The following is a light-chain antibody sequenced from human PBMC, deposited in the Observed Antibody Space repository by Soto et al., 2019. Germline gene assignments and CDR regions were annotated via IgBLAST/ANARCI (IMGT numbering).Light chain of an antibody. J-gene: IGLJ1*01. CDR2: EVS. V-gene: IGLV2-14*01. Sequence: QSVLTQPASVSGSPVQSITISCTGTSCGVGGYNYVSWYQQHPGKAPKLMIYEVSNRPSGVSNRFSGSKSGNTASLTISGLQAEDEADYYCSSYTSSSTPFVFGTGTKVTVL. CDR1: SCGVGGYNY. CDR3: SSYTSSSTPFV.